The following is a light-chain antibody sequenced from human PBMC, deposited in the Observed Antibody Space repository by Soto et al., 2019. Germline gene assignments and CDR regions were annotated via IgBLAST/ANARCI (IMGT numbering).Light chain of an antibody. CDR1: QSVIRY. Sequence: EIVMTQSPSTLSVSPGERATLSCRATQSVIRYLAWYQQEPGQAPRLLIYAASTRHTGIPARFSGSGSGTEFTLTISSLQSEDVAFYYYQQYNNWPYTFGQGTKLEIK. V-gene: IGKV3-15*01. CDR2: AAS. J-gene: IGKJ2*01. CDR3: QQYNNWPYT.